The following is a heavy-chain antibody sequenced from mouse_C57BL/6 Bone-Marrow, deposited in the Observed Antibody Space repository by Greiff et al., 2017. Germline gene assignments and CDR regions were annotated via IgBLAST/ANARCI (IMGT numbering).Heavy chain of an antibody. V-gene: IGHV1-72*01. Sequence: QVQLQQPGAELVKPGASVKLSCKASGYTFTSYWMHWVKQRPGRGLEWIGRIDPNSGGTKYNEKFKSKATLTVDKPSSTAYMQLSSLTSEDSAVYYCARSGSFITTVPNYFDYWGQGTTLTVSS. CDR3: ARSGSFITTVPNYFDY. CDR2: IDPNSGGT. J-gene: IGHJ2*01. CDR1: GYTFTSYW. D-gene: IGHD1-1*01.